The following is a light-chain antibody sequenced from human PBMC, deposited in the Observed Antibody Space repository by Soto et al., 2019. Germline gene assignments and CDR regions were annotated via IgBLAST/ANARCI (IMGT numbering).Light chain of an antibody. CDR1: QDVSND. CDR3: QQFKSYPLT. J-gene: IGKJ4*01. V-gene: IGKV1-17*01. Sequence: DIQMTQSPPSLSASVGDRVTITCRASQDVSNDLGWFQQKPGKAPKLLIYAATTLQSEVPSRFSGSGSGTDFTLTISSLQPEDFATYYCQQFKSYPLTFGGGTKVDIK. CDR2: AAT.